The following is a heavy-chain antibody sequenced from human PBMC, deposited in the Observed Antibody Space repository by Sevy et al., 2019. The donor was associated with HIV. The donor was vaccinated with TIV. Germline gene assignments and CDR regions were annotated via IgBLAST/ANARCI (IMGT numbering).Heavy chain of an antibody. D-gene: IGHD7-27*01. CDR1: GYTFTGHY. CDR2: IDPISAGT. CDR3: VRLMFQTGAFDS. V-gene: IGHV1-2*02. J-gene: IGHJ4*02. Sequence: ASVKVSCKASGYTFTGHYLHWVRQAPGRGLEWMGWIDPISAGTNYAQKFKGRVTMARDTSISTAYMELSRLRFDDTAMYYCVRLMFQTGAFDSWGQGTLVTASS.